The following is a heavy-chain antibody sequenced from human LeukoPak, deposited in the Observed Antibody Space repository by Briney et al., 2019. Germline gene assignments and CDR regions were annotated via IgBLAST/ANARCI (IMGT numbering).Heavy chain of an antibody. J-gene: IGHJ4*02. CDR2: ISYSGST. Sequence: SETLSLTCTVSGDSISSYYWSWIRQHPGKGLEWIGYISYSGSTNYNPSFKSRVTISVETSETQYSLKLSSVTAADTAVYYCARYYFDRSGFYLLDYWGQGTLVTVSS. D-gene: IGHD3-22*01. CDR3: ARYYFDRSGFYLLDY. CDR1: GDSISSYY. V-gene: IGHV4-59*08.